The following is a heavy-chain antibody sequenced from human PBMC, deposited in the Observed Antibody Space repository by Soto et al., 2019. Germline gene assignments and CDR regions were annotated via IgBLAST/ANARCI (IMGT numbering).Heavy chain of an antibody. V-gene: IGHV3-74*01. J-gene: IGHJ6*02. CDR1: GFTFSSYW. CDR2: INSDGSST. Sequence: GGSLRLSCAASGFTFSSYWMHWVRQAPGKGLVWVSRINSDGSSTSYADSVKGRFTISRDNAKNTLYLQMNSLRAEDTAVYYCARGVKTLYYYYGMDVWGQGTTVTVSS. CDR3: ARGVKTLYYYYGMDV.